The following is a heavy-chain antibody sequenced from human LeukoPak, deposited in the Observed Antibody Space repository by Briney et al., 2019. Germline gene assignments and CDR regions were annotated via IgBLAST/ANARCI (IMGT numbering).Heavy chain of an antibody. D-gene: IGHD5-12*01. V-gene: IGHV3-30*03. CDR2: ISYDGSNK. Sequence: GGSLRLSCAASGFTFSSYGMHWVRQAPGKGLEWVAVISYDGSNKYYADSVKGRFTISRDNSKNTLYLQMNSLRAEDTAVYYCARDRFASPWLRESYFDYWGQGTLVTVSS. J-gene: IGHJ4*02. CDR3: ARDRFASPWLRESYFDY. CDR1: GFTFSSYG.